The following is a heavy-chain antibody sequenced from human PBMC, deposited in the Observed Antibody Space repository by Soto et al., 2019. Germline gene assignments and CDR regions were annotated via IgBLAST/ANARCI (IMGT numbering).Heavy chain of an antibody. J-gene: IGHJ3*02. CDR2: INLGGST. CDR3: ARDRLYYDSSRPGAFDI. D-gene: IGHD3-22*01. V-gene: IGHV4-34*01. CDR1: GGSFNDYF. Sequence: PSETLSLTCAVYGGSFNDYFWSWIRQTPGKGLEWIGEINLGGSTKHKPSLKSRVTISLDTSKNQFSLKLRSVTAADTAVYFCARDRLYYDSSRPGAFDIWGQGTMVTVSS.